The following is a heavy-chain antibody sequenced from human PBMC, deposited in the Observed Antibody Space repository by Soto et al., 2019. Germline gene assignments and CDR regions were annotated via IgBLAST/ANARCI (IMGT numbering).Heavy chain of an antibody. CDR1: GYTFTTYG. Sequence: QVQLVQSGAEVKKPGASVKVSCKASGYTFTTYGISWVRQAPGEGLEWMGWISAYNGNTNYAHQLQGRVTMTTDTSTSTAYMELRSLISDDTAMYYCARSHQDDSAFDIWGQGTMVTVSS. J-gene: IGHJ3*02. D-gene: IGHD3-22*01. CDR3: ARSHQDDSAFDI. CDR2: ISAYNGNT. V-gene: IGHV1-18*01.